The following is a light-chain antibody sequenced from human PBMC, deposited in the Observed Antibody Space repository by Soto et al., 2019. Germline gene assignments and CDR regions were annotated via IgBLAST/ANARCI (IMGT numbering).Light chain of an antibody. CDR3: QQSYSTPLT. Sequence: DIQMTQYPSSLSPCVGYRLTITGRASQSISSYLNWYQQKPGKAPKLLIYAASSLQSGVPSRFSGSGSGTEFTLTISSLQPEDFATYYCQQSYSTPLTFGGGTKVDIK. V-gene: IGKV1-39*01. CDR2: AAS. J-gene: IGKJ4*01. CDR1: QSISSY.